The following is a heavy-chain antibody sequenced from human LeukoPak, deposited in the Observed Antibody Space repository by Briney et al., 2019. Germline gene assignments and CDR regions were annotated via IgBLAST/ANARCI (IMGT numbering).Heavy chain of an antibody. CDR1: GFPFSTYG. J-gene: IGHJ5*02. V-gene: IGHV3-30*03. CDR3: VSAHH. CDR2: ISHDGSNQ. Sequence: PGRSLRLSCAASGFPFSTYGMHWVRQAPGKGLEWVALISHDGSNQYYTDSVRGRFTISRDNSKNTLILQMNSLRADDTAVYYCVSAHHWGQGTLVTVSS.